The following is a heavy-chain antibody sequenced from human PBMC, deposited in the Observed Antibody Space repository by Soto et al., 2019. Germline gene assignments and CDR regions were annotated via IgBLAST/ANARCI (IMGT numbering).Heavy chain of an antibody. D-gene: IGHD1-26*01. V-gene: IGHV4-59*01. CDR2: IYYSGST. Sequence: SETLSLTCTVSGGSISSYYWSWIRQPPGKGLEWIGYIYYSGSTNYNPSLKGRFTISRDNSKNTLYLQMNSLRSEDTAVYYCAKDKLAHIVGASDAFDIWGQGIPVTVSS. CDR1: GGSISSYY. J-gene: IGHJ3*02. CDR3: AKDKLAHIVGASDAFDI.